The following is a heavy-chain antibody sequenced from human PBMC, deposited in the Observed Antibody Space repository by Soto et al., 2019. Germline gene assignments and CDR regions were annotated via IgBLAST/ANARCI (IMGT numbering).Heavy chain of an antibody. V-gene: IGHV1-69*01. CDR2: IIPIFGTA. J-gene: IGHJ5*02. CDR1: GGTFSSYA. CDR3: ARCGVTMVRGVIGTNWFDP. D-gene: IGHD3-10*01. Sequence: QVQLVQSGAEVKKPGSSVKVSCKASGGTFSSYAISWVRQAPGQGLEWRGGIIPIFGTANYAQKFQGRVTITADESTSTAYMELSSLRSEDTAVYYCARCGVTMVRGVIGTNWFDPWGQGTLVTVSS.